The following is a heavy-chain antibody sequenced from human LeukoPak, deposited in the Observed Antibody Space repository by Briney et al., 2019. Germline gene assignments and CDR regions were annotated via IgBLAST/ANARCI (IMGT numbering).Heavy chain of an antibody. CDR2: IWYDGSDK. D-gene: IGHD1-26*01. CDR3: AREEWELLPSLDY. V-gene: IGHV3-33*01. J-gene: IGHJ4*02. Sequence: GGSLRLSCAASVFTFSDYAMHWVRQAPGKGLEWVAVIWYDGSDKYYADSVKGRFTISRDNSKNALYLQMNSLRAEDTAVYYCAREEWELLPSLDYWGQGTLVTVSS. CDR1: VFTFSDYA.